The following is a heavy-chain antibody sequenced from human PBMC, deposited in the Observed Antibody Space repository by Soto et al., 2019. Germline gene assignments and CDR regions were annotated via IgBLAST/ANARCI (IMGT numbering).Heavy chain of an antibody. J-gene: IGHJ6*02. V-gene: IGHV4-59*12. CDR1: GGSISSYY. CDR3: AKDSVVRGVIITLDYYYYYGMDV. CDR2: IYYSGST. D-gene: IGHD3-10*01. Sequence: PSETLSLTCTVSGGSISSYYWSWIRQPPGKGLEWIGYIYYSGSTNYNPSLKSRVTISVDTSKNQFSLKLSSVTAADTAVYYCAKDSVVRGVIITLDYYYYYGMDVWGQGTTVTVS.